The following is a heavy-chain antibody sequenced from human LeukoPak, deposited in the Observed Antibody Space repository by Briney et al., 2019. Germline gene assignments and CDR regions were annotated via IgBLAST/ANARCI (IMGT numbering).Heavy chain of an antibody. J-gene: IGHJ4*02. V-gene: IGHV4-4*07. CDR1: GGSISSSY. CDR2: VYTSGST. D-gene: IGHD3-22*01. CDR3: ARHKSSGSYPLDY. Sequence: PSETLSLTRTVSGGSISSSYWSWIRQPAGKGLEWIGRVYTSGSTNYNYNPSLKSRLTMSVDTSKNQFSLKLSSVTAADTAVYYCARHKSSGSYPLDYWGQGILVTVSS.